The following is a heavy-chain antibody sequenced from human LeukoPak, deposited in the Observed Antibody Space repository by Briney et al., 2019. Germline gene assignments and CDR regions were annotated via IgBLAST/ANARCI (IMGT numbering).Heavy chain of an antibody. CDR3: ARGYCSGGSCFPVDY. CDR2: INPNSGGT. CDR1: GCTFTGYY. Sequence: GAPVKVSCKASGCTFTGYYMHWVRQAPGQGLEWMGRINPNSGGTNYAQKFQGRVTMTRDTSISTAYMELSRLRSDDTAVYYCARGYCSGGSCFPVDYWGQGTLVTVSS. J-gene: IGHJ4*02. V-gene: IGHV1-2*06. D-gene: IGHD2-15*01.